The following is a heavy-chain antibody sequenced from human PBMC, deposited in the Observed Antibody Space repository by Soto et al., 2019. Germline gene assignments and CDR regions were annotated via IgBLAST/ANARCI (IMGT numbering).Heavy chain of an antibody. CDR1: GYTLTELS. Sequence: ASVKVSCKVSGYTLTELSIHWVRQAPGEGLEWMGGFDLENGETIYAQRFQGRVTMTEESSADTPYMELSSLRSEETAVYYCAIAVRRSNHFDNWGQGTMVTVSS. CDR3: AIAVRRSNHFDN. J-gene: IGHJ4*02. V-gene: IGHV1-24*01. CDR2: FDLENGET. D-gene: IGHD3-10*01.